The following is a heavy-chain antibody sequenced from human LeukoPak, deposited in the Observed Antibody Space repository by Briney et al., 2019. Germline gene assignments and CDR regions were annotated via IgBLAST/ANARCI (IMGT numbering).Heavy chain of an antibody. J-gene: IGHJ4*02. CDR1: GFTVSSNY. D-gene: IGHD6-19*01. CDR2: SYSGNTT. CDR3: ATYSSGRRGYYFDS. Sequence: GGSLRLSCAASGFTVSSNYTSWVRQAPGKGLEWVAISYSGNTTYCADSVRGRFTISRDKSKNRLHLQMNSLRAEDTAVYYCATYSSGRRGYYFDSWGQGTLVTVSS. V-gene: IGHV3-66*01.